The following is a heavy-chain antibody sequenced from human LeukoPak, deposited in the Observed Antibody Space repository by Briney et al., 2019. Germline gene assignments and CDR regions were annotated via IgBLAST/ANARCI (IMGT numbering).Heavy chain of an antibody. CDR2: IYYSGTT. J-gene: IGHJ5*02. D-gene: IGHD5-18*01. CDR3: AKGAGGFSYYNWFDP. CDR1: GGSISSSPYY. Sequence: SETLSLTCTVSGGSISSSPYYWGWIRQPPGKGLEWIGSIYYSGTTHYSPSLESRVTISVDTSKNQFSLKVASVTAADTAIYYCAKGAGGFSYYNWFDPWGQGTLVTVSS. V-gene: IGHV4-39*07.